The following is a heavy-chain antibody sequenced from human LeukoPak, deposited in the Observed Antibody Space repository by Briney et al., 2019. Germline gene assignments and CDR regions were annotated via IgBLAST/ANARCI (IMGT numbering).Heavy chain of an antibody. CDR1: GFSFRTYT. CDR2: ISGSGDNA. J-gene: IGHJ4*02. Sequence: GGSLGLSCEASGFSFRTYTMSWVRLAPGKGLEWVSSISGSGDNAFYADSVKGRFALSRDNSKNTLLLQMNSLRADDAAIYFCAKSDCSGPTCYSGLDSWGQGTLVTVSS. CDR3: AKSDCSGPTCYSGLDS. V-gene: IGHV3-23*01. D-gene: IGHD2-15*01.